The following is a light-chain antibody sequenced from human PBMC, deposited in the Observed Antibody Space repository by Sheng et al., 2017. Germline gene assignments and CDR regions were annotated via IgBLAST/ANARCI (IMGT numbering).Light chain of an antibody. Sequence: QSVLTQPPSASGTPGQRITISCSGSSSNIGSNTVNWFQHLPGTAPKLLIYSDNQRLSVVPDRFSGSKSGSSASLVIRGLQSEDEADYYCATWDDSLDVWLFGGGT. V-gene: IGLV1-44*01. CDR3: ATWDDSLDVWL. J-gene: IGLJ2*01. CDR2: SDN. CDR1: SSNIGSNT.